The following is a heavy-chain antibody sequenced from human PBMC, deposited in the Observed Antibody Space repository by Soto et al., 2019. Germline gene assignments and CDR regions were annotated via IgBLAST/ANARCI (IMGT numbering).Heavy chain of an antibody. Sequence: QVQLVESGGGLVKPGGSLRVSCAASGFTFSDYYMSWIRQAPGKGLEWVSYISSSGSTIYYADSVKGRFTISRDNAKNSLYLQTNSLGAEDTAVYYCARAHYVWGSYRYEVDYYYYGMDVWGQGTTVTVSS. CDR2: ISSSGSTI. V-gene: IGHV3-11*01. D-gene: IGHD3-16*02. J-gene: IGHJ6*02. CDR3: ARAHYVWGSYRYEVDYYYYGMDV. CDR1: GFTFSDYY.